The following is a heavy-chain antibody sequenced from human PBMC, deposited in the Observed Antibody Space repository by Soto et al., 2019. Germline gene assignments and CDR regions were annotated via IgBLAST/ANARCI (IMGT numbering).Heavy chain of an antibody. CDR3: ARFGSEWYAYFDI. D-gene: IGHD3-3*01. CDR1: GYTFTSYG. CDR2: ISAYNGNT. J-gene: IGHJ3*02. V-gene: IGHV1-18*01. Sequence: ASVKVSWKAAGYTFTSYGISWVRQAPGQGLEWMGWISAYNGNTNYAQKLQGRVTMTTDTSTSTAYMGLRSLRSDDTAVYYCARFGSEWYAYFDIWGQGTMVTVSS.